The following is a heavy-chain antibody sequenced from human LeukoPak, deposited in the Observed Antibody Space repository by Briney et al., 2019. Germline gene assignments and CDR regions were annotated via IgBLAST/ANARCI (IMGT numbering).Heavy chain of an antibody. CDR2: IDSDGSST. J-gene: IGHJ3*02. Sequence: GGSLRLSCAASGFTFSSYWMQWVRQAPGKGLVWVSRIDSDGSSTTYADSVKGRFTISRGNAKNTLYLQMNSLRVEDTAVYYCVRPGRVITALDTFDIWGQGTMVTVSS. CDR1: GFTFSSYW. V-gene: IGHV3-74*01. D-gene: IGHD1-14*01. CDR3: VRPGRVITALDTFDI.